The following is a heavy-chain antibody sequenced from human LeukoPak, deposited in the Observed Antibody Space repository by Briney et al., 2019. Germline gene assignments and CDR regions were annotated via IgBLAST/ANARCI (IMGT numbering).Heavy chain of an antibody. CDR3: AREYRYDFWSGYPGRFDP. Sequence: KASETLSLTCTVSGASISSGDYYWSWIRQPPGKGLEWIGYIYYRGNTYYNPSLKSRVTISVDTSKNQFSLKLSSVTAADTAVYYCAREYRYDFWSGYPGRFDPWGQGTLVTVSS. CDR2: IYYRGNT. V-gene: IGHV4-30-4*08. CDR1: GASISSGDYY. J-gene: IGHJ5*02. D-gene: IGHD3-3*01.